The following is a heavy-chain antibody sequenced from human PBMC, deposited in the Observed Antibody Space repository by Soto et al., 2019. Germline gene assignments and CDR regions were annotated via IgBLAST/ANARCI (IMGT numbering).Heavy chain of an antibody. V-gene: IGHV3-15*01. D-gene: IGHD6-19*01. Sequence: EVQLVESGGGLVKPGGSLRLSCAASGFTFSNAWMSWVRQAPGKGLEWVGRIKSKTDGGTTDYAAPVKGRFTISRDDSKNTLYLQMNSLKTEDTAVYYCTTDGHNISGWSVSDYWGQGTLVTVSS. CDR2: IKSKTDGGTT. CDR1: GFTFSNAW. CDR3: TTDGHNISGWSVSDY. J-gene: IGHJ4*02.